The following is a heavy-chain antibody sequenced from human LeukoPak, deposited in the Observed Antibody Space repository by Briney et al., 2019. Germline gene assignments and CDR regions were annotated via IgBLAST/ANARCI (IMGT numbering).Heavy chain of an antibody. V-gene: IGHV3-7*01. Sequence: PGGSLRLSCAASGFIFTNYFTSWVRQAPGKGLEWVASIKHDGSEKYYVDSVRGRFTISRDNTMNSLYLQMSSLRAEDTAVYYCATDRGWRTSGYYLYYFEYWGQGTLVTYSS. CDR2: IKHDGSEK. D-gene: IGHD3-3*01. CDR1: GFIFTNYF. J-gene: IGHJ4*02. CDR3: ATDRGWRTSGYYLYYFEY.